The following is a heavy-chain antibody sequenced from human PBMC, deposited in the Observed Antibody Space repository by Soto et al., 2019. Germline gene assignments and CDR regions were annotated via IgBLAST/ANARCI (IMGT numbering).Heavy chain of an antibody. J-gene: IGHJ5*01. Sequence: ASVKVSCKASGYTFTSYGISWVRQAPGQGLEGMGWISAYNGNTNYAQKLQGRVTMTTDTSTSTAYMELRSLISDDTAVYYCARAPTLGYCSSTSCRRNWFDSWGQGTLVTVSS. CDR1: GYTFTSYG. CDR2: ISAYNGNT. D-gene: IGHD2-2*01. V-gene: IGHV1-18*01. CDR3: ARAPTLGYCSSTSCRRNWFDS.